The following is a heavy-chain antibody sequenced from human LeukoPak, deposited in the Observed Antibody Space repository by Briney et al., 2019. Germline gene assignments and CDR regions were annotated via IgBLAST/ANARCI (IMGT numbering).Heavy chain of an antibody. CDR1: GGSISTYH. CDR2: IYKGST. V-gene: IGHV4-59*01. J-gene: IGHJ4*02. Sequence: SETLSLTCTISGGSISTYHWSWIRQPPEKGLEWIGYIYKGSTNYNPSLKSRVTISVVTSKNQFSLKLRSVTAADTAVYCCARLTRDGYTTFWGQGTLVTVSS. D-gene: IGHD5-24*01. CDR3: ARLTRDGYTTF.